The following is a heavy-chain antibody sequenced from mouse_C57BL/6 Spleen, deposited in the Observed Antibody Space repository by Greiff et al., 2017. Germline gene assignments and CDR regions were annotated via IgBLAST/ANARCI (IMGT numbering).Heavy chain of an antibody. CDR1: GFTFSDYY. CDR2: INYDGSST. Sequence: EVHLVESEGGLVQPGSSMKLSCTASGFTFSDYYMAWVRQVPEKGLEWVANINYDGSSTYYLDSLKSRFIISRDNAKNILYLQMSSLKSEDTATYYCARVPDYDYAMDYWGQGTSVTVSS. D-gene: IGHD2-4*01. CDR3: ARVPDYDYAMDY. V-gene: IGHV5-16*01. J-gene: IGHJ4*01.